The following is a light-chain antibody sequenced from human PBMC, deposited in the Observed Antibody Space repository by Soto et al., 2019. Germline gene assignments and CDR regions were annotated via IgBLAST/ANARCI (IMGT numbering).Light chain of an antibody. CDR1: SSDIGSYDL. Sequence: QSVLTQPASVSGSPGQSITISCTGTSSDIGSYDLVSWYQQHPGTAPKLIIYEVTKRPSEVSTRFSGSQSGNTASLTISGLQAVDEADYYCCSCADFTYVFGTGTKVTAL. CDR3: CSCADFTYV. CDR2: EVT. J-gene: IGLJ1*01. V-gene: IGLV2-23*02.